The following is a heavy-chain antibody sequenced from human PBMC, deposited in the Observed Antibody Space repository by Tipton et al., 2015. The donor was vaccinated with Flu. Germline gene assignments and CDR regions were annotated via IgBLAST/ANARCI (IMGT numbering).Heavy chain of an antibody. Sequence: PGLVKPSETLSLTCAVSGYPITSAYYWGWIRQPPGKGLEWIGSIYHSGGTYYNPSLKSRVTISVDTSKNQFSLKLSSVSAADTAVYYCARSTTVVTQRGYFQHWGQGSLVTVSS. CDR3: ARSTTVVTQRGYFQH. CDR2: IYHSGGT. D-gene: IGHD4-23*01. CDR1: GYPITSAYY. J-gene: IGHJ1*01. V-gene: IGHV4-38-2*01.